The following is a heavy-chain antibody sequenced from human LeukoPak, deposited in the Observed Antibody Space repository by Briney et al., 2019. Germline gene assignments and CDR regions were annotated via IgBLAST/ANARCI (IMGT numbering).Heavy chain of an antibody. CDR1: GGSISDNSHY. D-gene: IGHD3-10*01. V-gene: IGHV4-39*01. CDR3: VRLQGFGSGRTAFDS. J-gene: IGHJ4*02. CDR2: IYNSGHT. Sequence: PSETLSLTCTVSGGSISDNSHYWGWIRQTTGKGLEWIGSIYNSGHTYYNPSLRSRVTLSVDTSKNQFFLKLSSVTATDTAIYYCVRLQGFGSGRTAFDSWGQGALLTVSS.